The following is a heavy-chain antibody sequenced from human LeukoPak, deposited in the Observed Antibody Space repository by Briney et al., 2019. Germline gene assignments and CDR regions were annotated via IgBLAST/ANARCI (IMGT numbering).Heavy chain of an antibody. CDR1: GYTFTSYA. J-gene: IGHJ4*02. CDR3: AKAKPQGSDRDFDY. V-gene: IGHV1-3*01. CDR2: INAGNGNT. D-gene: IGHD1-14*01. Sequence: ASVTVSCKASGYTFTSYAMHWVRQAPGQRLEWMGWINAGNGNTKYSQKFQGRVTITRDTSASTAYMELSSLRSDDTAVYYCAKAKPQGSDRDFDYWGQGTLVTVSS.